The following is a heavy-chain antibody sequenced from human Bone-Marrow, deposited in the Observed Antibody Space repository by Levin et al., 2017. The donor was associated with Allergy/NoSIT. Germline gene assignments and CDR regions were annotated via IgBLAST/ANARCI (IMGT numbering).Heavy chain of an antibody. Sequence: SETLSLTCTVSGGSISTSSYHWGWVRQPPGKGLEWIGNIYYTGRTSYNPSLKSRVSISIDTSKKQFFLRLNSVTAADTAVYYCARVMSAISAAGPEKWGQGTLVTVSA. D-gene: IGHD6-25*01. J-gene: IGHJ4*02. CDR2: IYYTGRT. V-gene: IGHV4-39*07. CDR1: GGSISTSSYH. CDR3: ARVMSAISAAGPEK.